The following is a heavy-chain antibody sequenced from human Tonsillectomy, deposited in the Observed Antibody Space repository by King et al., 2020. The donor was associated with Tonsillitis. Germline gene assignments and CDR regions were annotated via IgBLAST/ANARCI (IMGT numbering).Heavy chain of an antibody. D-gene: IGHD3-22*01. J-gene: IGHJ4*02. Sequence: QLVQSGAEVKKPGASVKVSCKASGYTFTTYFMHWVRQAPGQGLEWMGIINPSGGNTNYAQNFQGRVTMTRDTSTSTVYMELSSLRSEDTAVYYCARSYYGSSGSLDFWGQGTLVTTST. V-gene: IGHV1-46*01. CDR2: INPSGGNT. CDR3: ARSYYGSSGSLDF. CDR1: GYTFTTYF.